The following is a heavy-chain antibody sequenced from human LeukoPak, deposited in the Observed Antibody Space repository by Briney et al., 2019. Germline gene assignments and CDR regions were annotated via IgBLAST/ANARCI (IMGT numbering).Heavy chain of an antibody. J-gene: IGHJ4*02. CDR2: ISSSSGTI. Sequence: GGSLRLSCAASGFTFSSDSMNWVRQAPGKGLEWVSYISSSSGTIYYADSVKGRFTISRDNAKNSLYLQMNSLRAEDTAVYYCARDHGHYWGQGTLVTVSS. CDR3: ARDHGHY. CDR1: GFTFSSDS. V-gene: IGHV3-48*01.